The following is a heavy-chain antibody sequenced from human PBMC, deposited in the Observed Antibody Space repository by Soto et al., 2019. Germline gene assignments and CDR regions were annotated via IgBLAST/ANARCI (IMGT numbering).Heavy chain of an antibody. CDR3: VRDGTVALFDALDI. CDR1: GFTFSNYW. J-gene: IGHJ3*02. Sequence: GGSLRLSCAASGFTFSNYWMHWVRQAPGKGLVWVSRINTDGGSTNYADSVKGRFTISRDNAKNTLYLQMNSLRAEDTAVYYCVRDGTVALFDALDIWGQGTMVTVSS. CDR2: INTDGGST. V-gene: IGHV3-74*01. D-gene: IGHD6-19*01.